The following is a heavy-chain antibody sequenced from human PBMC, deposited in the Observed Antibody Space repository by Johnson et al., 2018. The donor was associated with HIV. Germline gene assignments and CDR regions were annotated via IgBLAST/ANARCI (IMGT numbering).Heavy chain of an antibody. Sequence: VQLVESGGGLVQPGGSLRLSCGASGFTFSSYWMHWVRQAPGKGLVWVSRINSDGSSTSYADSVKGRFTISRDNAKTTLYLQINSLRAEDTAVYYCARAVTPFGDWEAFDIWGQGTMVTVSS. V-gene: IGHV3-74*01. J-gene: IGHJ3*02. CDR2: INSDGSST. CDR1: GFTFSSYW. D-gene: IGHD3-10*01. CDR3: ARAVTPFGDWEAFDI.